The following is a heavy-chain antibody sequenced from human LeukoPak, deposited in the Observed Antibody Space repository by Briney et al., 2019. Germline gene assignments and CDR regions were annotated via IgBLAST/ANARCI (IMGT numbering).Heavy chain of an antibody. Sequence: SVTVSLTCTVSGGSISPYYWSWIRQPPGKGLEWVGYISYSGSTHDNPSLKRRLTISVDTSKNQFSLKLSSVTAADTAVYYCARHWRNYEGEFDYWGQGTLVTVSS. CDR1: GGSISPYY. CDR3: ARHWRNYEGEFDY. J-gene: IGHJ4*02. V-gene: IGHV4-59*08. CDR2: ISYSGST. D-gene: IGHD1-7*01.